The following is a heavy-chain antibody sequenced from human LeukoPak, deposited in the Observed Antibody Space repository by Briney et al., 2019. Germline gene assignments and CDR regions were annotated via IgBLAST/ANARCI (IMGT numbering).Heavy chain of an antibody. CDR1: GFTFSNYY. Sequence: QPGGSLRLSCVVSGFTFSNYYMHWVRQAPGKGLMWVSRINDDGDSTNYADSMKGRFTISRDNARNTLFLQMNSLRAEDTAVYYCARGGGGSYYEAWGQGTLVIVSS. D-gene: IGHD1-26*01. CDR2: INDDGDST. CDR3: ARGGGGSYYEA. V-gene: IGHV3-74*01. J-gene: IGHJ5*02.